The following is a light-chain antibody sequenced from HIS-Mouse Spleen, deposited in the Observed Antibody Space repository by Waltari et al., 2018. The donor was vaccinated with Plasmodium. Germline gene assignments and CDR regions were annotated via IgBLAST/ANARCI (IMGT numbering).Light chain of an antibody. CDR3: QQSYSTWT. CDR2: AAS. J-gene: IGKJ1*01. V-gene: IGKV1-39*01. CDR1: QSISNY. Sequence: IQMTQSPSSLSASVGDRVTITFRASQSISNYLNWYQQKPGKAPKCLIYAASTLQSGVPSRFSGSGSGTDFTLTISSLQPEDFATYYCQQSYSTWTFGQGTKVEIK.